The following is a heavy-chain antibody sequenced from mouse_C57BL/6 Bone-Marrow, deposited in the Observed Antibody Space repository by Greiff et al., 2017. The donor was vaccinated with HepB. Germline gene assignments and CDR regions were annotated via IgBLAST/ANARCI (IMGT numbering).Heavy chain of an antibody. CDR3: ARPAATEGYFDV. J-gene: IGHJ1*03. Sequence: EVQLVESGGGLVKPGGSLKLSCAASGFTFSSYTMSWVRQTPEKRLEWVATISGGGGNTYYPDSVKGRFTISRDNAKNTLYLQMSSLRSEDTALYYCARPAATEGYFDVWGTGTTVTVSS. CDR1: GFTFSSYT. V-gene: IGHV5-9*01. D-gene: IGHD1-2*01. CDR2: ISGGGGNT.